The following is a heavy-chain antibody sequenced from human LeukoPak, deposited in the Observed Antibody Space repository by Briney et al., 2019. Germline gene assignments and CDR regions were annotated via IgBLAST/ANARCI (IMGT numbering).Heavy chain of an antibody. CDR3: AEDLQGYCSGGSCRIIDY. CDR1: GFTFSSHG. D-gene: IGHD2-15*01. J-gene: IGHJ4*02. CDR2: ISYDGTNK. Sequence: GGSLRLSCAASGFTFSSHGMHWVRQAPGKGLEWVAVISYDGTNKYYADSVKGRFTISRDNSKKTLFLQMNSLRAEDTAVYYCAEDLQGYCSGGSCRIIDYWGQGTLVTVSS. V-gene: IGHV3-30*18.